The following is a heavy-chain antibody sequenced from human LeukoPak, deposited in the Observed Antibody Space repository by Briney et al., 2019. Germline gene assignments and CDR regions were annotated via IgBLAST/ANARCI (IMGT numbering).Heavy chain of an antibody. CDR2: ISSSGDTI. D-gene: IGHD6-13*01. Sequence: GGSLRLSCAASGFTFSDYYMSWIRQAPGKGLEWISYISSSGDTIFYADSVKGRFTISRDNAKNSLYLQMNSLRADDTAVYYCARGIAAAGAPLDYWGQGTLVTVSS. CDR1: GFTFSDYY. J-gene: IGHJ4*02. V-gene: IGHV3-11*04. CDR3: ARGIAAAGAPLDY.